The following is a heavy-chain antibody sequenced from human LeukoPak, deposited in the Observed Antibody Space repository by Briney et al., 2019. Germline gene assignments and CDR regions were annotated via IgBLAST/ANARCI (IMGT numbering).Heavy chain of an antibody. J-gene: IGHJ4*02. CDR2: TSNKANSYTT. Sequence: GGSLRLSCAASGFTFSDQYMDWVRQAPGKGLEWVGRTSNKANSYTTEYAASVKGRFTSARDDLKNSLYLQMNRLKAEDTAVYYCATELRWSILDYWGQGTLVTVSS. V-gene: IGHV3-72*01. CDR1: GFTFSDQY. D-gene: IGHD4-23*01. CDR3: ATELRWSILDY.